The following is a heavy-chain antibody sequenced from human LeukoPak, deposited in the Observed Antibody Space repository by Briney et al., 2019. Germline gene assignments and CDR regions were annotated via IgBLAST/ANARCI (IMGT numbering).Heavy chain of an antibody. J-gene: IGHJ3*02. V-gene: IGHV4-34*01. CDR3: ATGGGRAFDI. CDR1: GGSFSGYY. D-gene: IGHD2-15*01. CDR2: INHSGST. Sequence: SSETLSLTCAVYGGSFSGYYWSWIRQPPGKGLEWIGEINHSGSTNYNPSLKSRVTISVDTSKNQFSLKLSSVTAADTAVYYCATGGGRAFDIWGQGTMVTVSS.